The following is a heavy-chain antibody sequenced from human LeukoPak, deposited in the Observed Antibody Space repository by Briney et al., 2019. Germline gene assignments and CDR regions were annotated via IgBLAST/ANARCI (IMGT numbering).Heavy chain of an antibody. V-gene: IGHV4-59*08. CDR2: MSYNGNT. J-gene: IGHJ6*03. CDR3: ARHPTGLASMDV. Sequence: PSETLSLTCIVSGGSTRTFSWSWIRQPPGKGLEWIGSMSYNGNTNYNPSLKSRVSVSVDTSSDQFSLKLTSVTAADTAMYYCARHPTGLASMDVWGKGTTVTVSS. CDR1: GGSTRTFS. D-gene: IGHD1-14*01.